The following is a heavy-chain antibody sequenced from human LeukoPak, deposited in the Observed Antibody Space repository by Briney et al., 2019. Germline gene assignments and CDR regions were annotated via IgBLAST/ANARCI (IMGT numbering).Heavy chain of an antibody. CDR2: ISYDGSNK. CDR1: GFTFTTYA. CDR3: AKDQGSGWYLGYYYYYGMDV. Sequence: GGSLRLSCAASGFTFTTYAMSWVRQAPGKGLEWVAVISYDGSNKYYADSVKGRFTISRDNSKNTLYLQMNSLRAEDTAVYYCAKDQGSGWYLGYYYYYGMDVWGQGTTVTVSS. D-gene: IGHD6-19*01. V-gene: IGHV3-30*18. J-gene: IGHJ6*02.